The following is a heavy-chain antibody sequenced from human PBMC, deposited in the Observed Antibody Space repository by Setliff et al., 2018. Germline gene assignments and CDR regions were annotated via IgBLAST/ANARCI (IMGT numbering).Heavy chain of an antibody. CDR2: MNPNSGNT. CDR3: ARIVCSSTSCSRFGY. Sequence: ASVKVSCKASGYTFTSYDINWVRQATGQGLERMGWMNPNSGNTGYAQKFQGRVTMTRNTSISTAYMELSSLRSEDTAVYYCARIVCSSTSCSRFGYWGQGTLVTVSS. V-gene: IGHV1-8*02. CDR1: GYTFTSYD. J-gene: IGHJ4*02. D-gene: IGHD2-2*01.